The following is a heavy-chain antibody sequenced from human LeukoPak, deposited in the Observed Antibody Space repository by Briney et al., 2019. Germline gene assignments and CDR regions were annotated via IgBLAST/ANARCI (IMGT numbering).Heavy chain of an antibody. V-gene: IGHV3-74*01. Sequence: GGSLRLSCAASGFTFSDFWMHWVRQAPGKGLVWVSRINSGGTVTNYADSVKGRLTISRDNAKSTLYLQMNSLRAEDTAVYYCASSYYYDSSGYLDYWGQGTLVTVSS. J-gene: IGHJ4*02. D-gene: IGHD3-22*01. CDR1: GFTFSDFW. CDR2: INSGGTVT. CDR3: ASSYYYDSSGYLDY.